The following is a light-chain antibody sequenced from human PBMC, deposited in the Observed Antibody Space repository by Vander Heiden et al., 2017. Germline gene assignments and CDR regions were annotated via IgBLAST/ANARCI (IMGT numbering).Light chain of an antibody. CDR1: QSISSSY. J-gene: IGKJ2*01. V-gene: IGKV3-20*01. CDR2: GAS. CDR3: QQYGSSPLMYT. Sequence: IVLTPSPGNLSLSPGERATLSCRASQSISSSYLAWYQQQPGQAPRPLIYGASRSATGSPARFSGSGSETDFTLTISRLEPEDFAVYYCQQYGSSPLMYTFGQGTKLEIK.